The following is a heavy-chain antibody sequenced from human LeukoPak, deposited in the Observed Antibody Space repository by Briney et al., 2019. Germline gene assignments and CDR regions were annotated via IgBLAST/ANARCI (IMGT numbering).Heavy chain of an antibody. CDR1: GYTFTSYY. J-gene: IGHJ6*02. CDR2: INPSGGST. Sequence: ASVKVSYKASGYTFTSYYMHWVRQAPGQGLEWMGIINPSGGSTSYAQKFQGRVTMTRDTSTSTVYMELSSLRSEDTAVYYCARDRVVRGVIITAYGMDVWGQGTTVTVSS. V-gene: IGHV1-46*01. CDR3: ARDRVVRGVIITAYGMDV. D-gene: IGHD3-10*01.